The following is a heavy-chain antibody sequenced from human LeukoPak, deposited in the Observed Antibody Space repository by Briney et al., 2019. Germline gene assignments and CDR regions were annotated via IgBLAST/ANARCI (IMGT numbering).Heavy chain of an antibody. V-gene: IGHV3-48*04. CDR3: ARDPMTYYDYVGGSYPDYMDV. J-gene: IGHJ6*03. CDR1: GFTFSSYS. CDR2: ISSSSSTI. D-gene: IGHD3-16*02. Sequence: GGSLRLSCAASGFTFSSYSMNWVRQAPGKGLEWVSYISSSSSTIYYADSVKGRFTISRDNAKNSLYLQMNSLGAEDRAVYYGARDPMTYYDYVGGSYPDYMDVWGKGTTVTVSS.